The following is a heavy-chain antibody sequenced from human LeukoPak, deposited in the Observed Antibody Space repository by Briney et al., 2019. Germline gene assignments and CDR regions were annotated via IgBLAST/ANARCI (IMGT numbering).Heavy chain of an antibody. CDR2: ISSSSSYI. CDR3: ARKLWFGEPCCYFDY. D-gene: IGHD3-10*01. CDR1: GFTFSSYT. V-gene: IGHV3-21*01. J-gene: IGHJ4*02. Sequence: GGSLRLSCAASGFTFSSYTMNWVRQAPGKGLEWVSSISSSSSYIYSAASVKGRFTISRDNAKNSLHLQMNSLRAEDTAVYYCARKLWFGEPCCYFDYWGQGTLVTVSS.